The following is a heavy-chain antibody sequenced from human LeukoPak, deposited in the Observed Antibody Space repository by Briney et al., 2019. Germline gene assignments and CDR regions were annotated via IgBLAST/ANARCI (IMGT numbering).Heavy chain of an antibody. CDR3: ARNLPGYCSSTSCTTGAFDI. CDR2: IYHSGST. J-gene: IGHJ3*02. Sequence: PSETLSLTCAVSGYSISSGYYWGWIRQPPGKGLEWIGSIYHSGSTYYNPSLKSRVTISVDTSKNQFSLKLSSVTAVDTAVYYCARNLPGYCSSTSCTTGAFDIWGQGTMVTVSS. D-gene: IGHD2-2*01. CDR1: GYSISSGYY. V-gene: IGHV4-38-2*01.